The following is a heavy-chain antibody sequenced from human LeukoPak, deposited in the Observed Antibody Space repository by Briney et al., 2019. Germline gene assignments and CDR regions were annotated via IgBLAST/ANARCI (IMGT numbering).Heavy chain of an antibody. CDR3: AKEPEPFLEWHFDN. CDR2: ISGSGGSK. CDR1: RFPPRKYA. J-gene: IGHJ4*02. Sequence: GGSLRLSCVGSRFPPRKYAMSWVRQAPGKGLERVSGISGSGGSKYYADSVRGRFTISRDNSKDTLFLQMSSLRADDTAKYYCAKEPEPFLEWHFDNWGQGTLVIVSS. V-gene: IGHV3-23*01. D-gene: IGHD3-3*02.